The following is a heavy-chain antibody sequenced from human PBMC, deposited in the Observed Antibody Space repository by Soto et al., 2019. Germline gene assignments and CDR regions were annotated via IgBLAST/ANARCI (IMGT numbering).Heavy chain of an antibody. D-gene: IGHD4-4*01. Sequence: GESLKISCKDSGYTFSSYWINWVRQMPGKGLEWMGRIDPSDSHTKYSPSFEGHVTISADKSISTAYLQWSSLKASDTAMYYCARCPYSNYVGYFDLWGRGTLVTVSS. J-gene: IGHJ2*01. CDR3: ARCPYSNYVGYFDL. CDR1: GYTFSSYW. V-gene: IGHV5-10-1*01. CDR2: IDPSDSHT.